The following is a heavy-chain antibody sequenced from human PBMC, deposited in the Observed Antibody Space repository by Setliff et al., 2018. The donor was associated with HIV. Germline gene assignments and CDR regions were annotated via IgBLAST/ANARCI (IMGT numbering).Heavy chain of an antibody. J-gene: IGHJ4*02. V-gene: IGHV3-66*02. D-gene: IGHD1-26*01. CDR2: MYKGGET. CDR3: AKGGYGGSYYVAGY. CDR1: GFSVTDNY. Sequence: PGGSQRLSCEASGFSVTDNYMGWVRQAPGKGLEWVALMYKGGETYYADFVKGRFTIARDNSKNTVSLQMTNLGTGDTAVYYCAKGGYGGSYYVAGYWGQGTLVTV.